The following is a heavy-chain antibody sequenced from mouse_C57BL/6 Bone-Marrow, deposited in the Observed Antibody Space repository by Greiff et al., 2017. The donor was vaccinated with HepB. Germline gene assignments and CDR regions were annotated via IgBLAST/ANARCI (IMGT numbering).Heavy chain of an antibody. V-gene: IGHV1-22*01. Sequence: VQLQHSGPELVKPGASVKMSCKASGYTFTDYNMHWVKQSHGKSLEWIGYINPNNGGTSYNQKFKGKATLTVNKSSSTAYMELRSLTSEDSAVYYCARPHYYSNYEDAMDYWGQGTSVTVSS. J-gene: IGHJ4*01. D-gene: IGHD2-5*01. CDR3: ARPHYYSNYEDAMDY. CDR2: INPNNGGT. CDR1: GYTFTDYN.